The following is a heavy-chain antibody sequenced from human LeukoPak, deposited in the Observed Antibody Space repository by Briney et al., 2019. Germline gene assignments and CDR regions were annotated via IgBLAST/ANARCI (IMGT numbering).Heavy chain of an antibody. J-gene: IGHJ3*02. D-gene: IGHD6-13*01. CDR1: GFTFSSYW. CDR2: IKQDGSEK. Sequence: GGSLRLSCAASGFTFSSYWMSWVRQAPGKRLEWVANIKQDGSEKYYVDSVKGRFTISRDNAKNSLYLQMNSLRAEDTAVYYCARQGISSRGAFDIWGQGTMVTVSS. CDR3: ARQGISSRGAFDI. V-gene: IGHV3-7*01.